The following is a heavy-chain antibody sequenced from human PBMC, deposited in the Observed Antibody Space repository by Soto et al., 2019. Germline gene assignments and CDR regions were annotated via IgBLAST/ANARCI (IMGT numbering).Heavy chain of an antibody. Sequence: QVQLMESGGGLVQPGGSLRVSCAVSGFTFNRYGMHCVRQAPGKGLEWVGVISNDGNKIYYGDSVRGRFTISRDNSRNTLYLQMTRLRSEDTASYFCTKDPQEDISPLGAFFDDWGQGALVTVAS. CDR3: TKDPQEDISPLGAFFDD. D-gene: IGHD3-16*01. CDR1: GFTFNRYG. J-gene: IGHJ4*02. V-gene: IGHV3-30*18. CDR2: ISNDGNKI.